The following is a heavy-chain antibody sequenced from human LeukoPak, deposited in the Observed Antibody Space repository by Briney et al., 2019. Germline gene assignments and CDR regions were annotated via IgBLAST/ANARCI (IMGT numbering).Heavy chain of an antibody. J-gene: IGHJ4*02. CDR3: ATRGAYSYGSGTYLGY. V-gene: IGHV3-53*01. D-gene: IGHD3-10*01. CDR2: TYSGGST. Sequence: GGSLRLSCAASGFTVISTYMTWVRQAPGRGLECVSVTYSGGSTHYADSVKGRFTISRDNSKNTLYLQMNSLTAEDTAVYYCATRGAYSYGSGTYLGYWGQGTLVTVSS. CDR1: GFTVISTY.